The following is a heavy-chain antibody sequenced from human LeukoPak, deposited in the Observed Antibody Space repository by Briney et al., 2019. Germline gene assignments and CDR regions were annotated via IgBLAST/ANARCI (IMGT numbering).Heavy chain of an antibody. V-gene: IGHV1-8*03. CDR1: GGTFSSYT. CDR3: ARVTFRSNYGVRWFDP. CDR2: MNPDSGNT. J-gene: IGHJ5*02. D-gene: IGHD4-11*01. Sequence: GASVKVSCKASGGTFSSYTISWVRQATGQGLEWMGWMNPDSGNTGYAQKFQGRVTITRNTSISTAYMELSSLRSEDTAVYYCARVTFRSNYGVRWFDPWGQGTLVTVSS.